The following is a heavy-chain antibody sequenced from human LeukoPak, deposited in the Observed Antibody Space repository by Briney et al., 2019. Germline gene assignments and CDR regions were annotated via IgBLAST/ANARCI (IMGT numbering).Heavy chain of an antibody. Sequence: SETLSLTCTVSGGSISSYYWSWIRQPPGKGLEWIGEINHSGSTNYNPSLKSRVTISVDTSKNQFSLKLSSVTAADTAVYYCARYSGSSSPGGYYFDYWGQGTLVTVSS. CDR3: ARYSGSSSPGGYYFDY. J-gene: IGHJ4*02. D-gene: IGHD6-6*01. V-gene: IGHV4-34*01. CDR1: GGSISSYY. CDR2: INHSGST.